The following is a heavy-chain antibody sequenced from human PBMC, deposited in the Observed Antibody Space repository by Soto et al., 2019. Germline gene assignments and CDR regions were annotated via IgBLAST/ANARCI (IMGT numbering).Heavy chain of an antibody. V-gene: IGHV1-2*04. J-gene: IGHJ6*02. D-gene: IGHD1-7*01. CDR3: ARSAGTSGYYYYGMDV. CDR2: INPNSGGT. Sequence: QVQLVQSGAEVKKPGASVKVSCKASGYTFTGYYMHWVRQAPGQGLEWMGWINPNSGGTNYAQKFQGWVTMTRDTSMSTAYMELSRLRSDDTAVYYCARSAGTSGYYYYGMDVWGQGTTVTVSS. CDR1: GYTFTGYY.